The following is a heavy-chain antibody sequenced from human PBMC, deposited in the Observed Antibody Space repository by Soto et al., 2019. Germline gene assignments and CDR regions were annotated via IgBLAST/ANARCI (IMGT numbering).Heavy chain of an antibody. CDR1: GFNFSTYA. CDR3: ARDPPGDYGFYFDY. V-gene: IGHV3-33*01. Sequence: QVQLVESGGGVVQPGGSLRLSCAASGFNFSTYAMDWVRQAPGRGLEWVAVIWYDGSIQYYADSVKGRFTISRDNSKNTVSLQMNRLQAEDTAVYYCARDPPGDYGFYFDYWGQGTLVTVSS. J-gene: IGHJ4*02. D-gene: IGHD4-17*01. CDR2: IWYDGSIQ.